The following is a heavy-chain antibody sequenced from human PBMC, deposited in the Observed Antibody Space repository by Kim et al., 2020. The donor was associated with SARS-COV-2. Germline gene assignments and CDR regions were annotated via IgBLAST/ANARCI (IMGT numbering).Heavy chain of an antibody. CDR3: TTDYERIGGLCDGETCYPASL. CDR1: GFTFTKVW. CDR2: IRSKVDGGTA. D-gene: IGHD2-21*01. V-gene: IGHV3-15*01. Sequence: GGSLRLSCAASGFTFTKVWLSWVRQAPGKGLEWVGRIRSKVDGGTADYAAPVKGRFTISRDDSKNTLYLQMNGLRAEDTAFYHCTTDYERIGGLCDGETCYPASLWEQETLVNVSS. J-gene: IGHJ4*02.